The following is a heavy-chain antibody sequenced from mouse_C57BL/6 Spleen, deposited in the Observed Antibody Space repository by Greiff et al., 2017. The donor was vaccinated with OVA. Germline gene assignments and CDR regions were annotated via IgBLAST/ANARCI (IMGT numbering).Heavy chain of an antibody. V-gene: IGHV5-4*01. CDR3: ARDSNWDVNYAMDY. J-gene: IGHJ4*01. Sequence: EVQLQESGGGLVKPGGSLKLSCAASGFTFSSYAMSWVRQTPEKRLEWVATISDGGSYTYYPDNVKGRFTISRDNAKNNLYLQMSHLKSEDTAMYYCARDSNWDVNYAMDYWGQGTSVTVSS. CDR2: ISDGGSYT. D-gene: IGHD4-1*01. CDR1: GFTFSSYA.